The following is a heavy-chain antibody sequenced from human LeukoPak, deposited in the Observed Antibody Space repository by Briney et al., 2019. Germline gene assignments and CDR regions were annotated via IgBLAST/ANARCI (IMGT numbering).Heavy chain of an antibody. D-gene: IGHD6-13*01. V-gene: IGHV4-34*01. CDR3: ARVLAAAGSYWYFDL. J-gene: IGHJ2*01. CDR2: INHSGST. CDR1: GGSFSGYY. Sequence: SETLSLTCAVYGGSFSGYYWSWIRQPPGKGLEWIGEINHSGSTNYNPSLKSRVTISVDTSKNQFSLKLSSVTAADTAVYYCARVLAAAGSYWYFDLWGRGTLVTVSS.